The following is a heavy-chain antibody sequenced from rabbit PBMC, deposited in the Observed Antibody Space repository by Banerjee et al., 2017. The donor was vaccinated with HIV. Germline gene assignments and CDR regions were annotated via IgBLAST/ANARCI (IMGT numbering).Heavy chain of an antibody. J-gene: IGHJ4*01. V-gene: IGHV1S45*01. CDR3: ARGPSYFNF. D-gene: IGHD6-1*01. CDR2: IYIGSDTT. CDR1: GFSFSSNA. Sequence: QEQLEESGGDLVKPEGSLTLTCTASGFSFSSNAMCWVRQAPGKGLEWIACIYIGSDTTWYASWAKGRFTMSKISSTTVTLQMTSLTAADTATYFCARGPSYFNFWGPGTLVTVS.